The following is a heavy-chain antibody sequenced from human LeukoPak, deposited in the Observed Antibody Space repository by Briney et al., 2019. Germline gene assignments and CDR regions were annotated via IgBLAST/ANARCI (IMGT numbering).Heavy chain of an antibody. J-gene: IGHJ4*02. V-gene: IGHV3-21*01. Sequence: GGSLRLSCAVSGFTFSSHTMNWVRQAPGKGLEWVSFMSGSGTYTSYAGPVKGRFIISRDNAKNSLYLQMNSLRVEDTAVYYCARDASSWYTDYWSQGTLVTVSS. CDR2: MSGSGTYT. CDR1: GFTFSSHT. CDR3: ARDASSWYTDY. D-gene: IGHD2-2*01.